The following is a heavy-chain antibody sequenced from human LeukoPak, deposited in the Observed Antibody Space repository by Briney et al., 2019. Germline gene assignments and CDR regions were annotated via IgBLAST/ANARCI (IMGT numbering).Heavy chain of an antibody. D-gene: IGHD3-16*01. CDR2: ISYDGSNK. Sequence: GGSLRPSCAASGFTFSSYGMHWVRQAPGKGLEWVAVISYDGSNKYYADSVKSRFTISRDNSKNTLYLQMNSLRAEDTAVYYCAKDDPPFHAFDYWGQGTLVTVSS. CDR3: AKDDPPFHAFDY. J-gene: IGHJ4*02. V-gene: IGHV3-30*18. CDR1: GFTFSSYG.